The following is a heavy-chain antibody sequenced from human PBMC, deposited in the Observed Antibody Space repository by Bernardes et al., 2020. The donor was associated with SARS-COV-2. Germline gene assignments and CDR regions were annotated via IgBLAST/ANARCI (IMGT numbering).Heavy chain of an antibody. CDR1: GYTFTSYG. CDR3: ARDRFSTRSPSWGYYYYYGMDV. CDR2: IRPYNGNT. V-gene: IGHV1-18*01. D-gene: IGHD6-6*01. J-gene: IGHJ6*02. Sequence: ASVKVSCKASGYTFTSYGISWVRQAPGQGLEWMGWIRPYNGNTNYAQKVQGRVTMTTHTSTATVNMELRSLTSDDTAVYYCARDRFSTRSPSWGYYYYYGMDVWGQGTTVTVSS.